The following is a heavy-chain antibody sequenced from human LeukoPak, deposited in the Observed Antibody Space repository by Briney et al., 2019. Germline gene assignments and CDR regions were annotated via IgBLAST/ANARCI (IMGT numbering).Heavy chain of an antibody. CDR2: ISYDGSDT. CDR3: ARRKRTTVVIDAFDI. Sequence: GGSLRLSCAASGFTFSAYAMHWVHQAPGKGLEWVALISYDGSDTYFADSVKGRFTISRDNSKNTLYLQMNSLRGDDTAVYYCARRKRTTVVIDAFDIWGQGTMVIVSS. CDR1: GFTFSAYA. V-gene: IGHV3-30-3*01. D-gene: IGHD4-23*01. J-gene: IGHJ3*02.